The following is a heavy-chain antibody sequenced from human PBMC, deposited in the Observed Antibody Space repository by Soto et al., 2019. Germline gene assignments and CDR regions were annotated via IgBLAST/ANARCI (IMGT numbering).Heavy chain of an antibody. D-gene: IGHD4-4*01. Sequence: GGSLRLSCVGSGFTLSSSVMSWVLQAPGKGLEWVSAISGSGGSTYYADSVKGRFTISRDNSKNTLYLQMNSLRAEDTAVYYCAKRKGGNYHYYYYYYMDVWGKGTTVTVSS. J-gene: IGHJ6*03. CDR3: AKRKGGNYHYYYYYYMDV. CDR2: ISGSGGST. CDR1: GFTLSSSV. V-gene: IGHV3-23*01.